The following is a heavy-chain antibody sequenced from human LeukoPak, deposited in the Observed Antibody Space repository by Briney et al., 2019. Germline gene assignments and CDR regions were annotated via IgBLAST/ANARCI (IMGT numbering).Heavy chain of an antibody. CDR1: GGSFSGYY. CDR2: INHSGST. CDR3: AREFRHYYDSSGYYSKDAFDI. J-gene: IGHJ3*02. V-gene: IGHV4-34*01. D-gene: IGHD3-22*01. Sequence: SETLSLTCAVYGGSFSGYYWSWIRQPPGKGLEWIGEINHSGSTNYNPSLKSRVTISVDTPKNQFSLKLSSVTAADTAVYYCAREFRHYYDSSGYYSKDAFDIWGQGTMVTVSS.